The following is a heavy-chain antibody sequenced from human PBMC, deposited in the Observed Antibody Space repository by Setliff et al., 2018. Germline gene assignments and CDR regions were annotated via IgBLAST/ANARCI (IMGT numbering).Heavy chain of an antibody. CDR1: GGSISSGGYY. CDR2: IYYSGST. CDR3: ARDNNQGYRGYWGRFDY. J-gene: IGHJ4*02. V-gene: IGHV4-31*03. Sequence: SETLSLTCTVSGGSISSGGYYWSWIRQHPGKGLEWIGYIYYSGSTYYNPSLKSRVTISVDTSKNQFSLKLSSVTAADTAVYYCARDNNQGYRGYWGRFDYWGQGTLVTVSS. D-gene: IGHD3-16*02.